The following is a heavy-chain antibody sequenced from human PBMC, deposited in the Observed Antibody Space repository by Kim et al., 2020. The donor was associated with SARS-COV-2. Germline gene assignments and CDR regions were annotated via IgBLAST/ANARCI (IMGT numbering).Heavy chain of an antibody. CDR2: INPSGGST. D-gene: IGHD2-8*01. J-gene: IGHJ6*02. CDR3: ARDLKAAYFYYYYGMDV. V-gene: IGHV1-46*01. CDR1: GYTFTSYY. Sequence: ASVKVSCKASGYTFTSYYMHWVRQAPGQGLEWMGIINPSGGSTSYAQKFQGRVTMTRDTSTSTVYMELSSLRSEDTAVYYCARDLKAAYFYYYYGMDVWGQGTTVTVSS.